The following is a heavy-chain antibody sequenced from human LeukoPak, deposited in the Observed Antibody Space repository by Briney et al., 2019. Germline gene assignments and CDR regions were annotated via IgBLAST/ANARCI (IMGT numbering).Heavy chain of an antibody. V-gene: IGHV1-69*04. CDR2: IIPILGIA. CDR3: ARVAENDDY. Sequence: GASVTVSCKASGGTFSSYAISWVRQAPGQGLEWMGRIIPILGIANYAQKFQGRVTITADKSTSTAYMELSSLRSEDTAVYYCARVAENDDYWGQGTLVTVSS. J-gene: IGHJ4*02. CDR1: GGTFSSYA.